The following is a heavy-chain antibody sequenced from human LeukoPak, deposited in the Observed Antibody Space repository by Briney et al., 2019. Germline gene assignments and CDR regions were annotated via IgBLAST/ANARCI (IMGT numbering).Heavy chain of an antibody. CDR1: GYTLTELS. CDR2: FDPEDGET. J-gene: IGHJ4*02. Sequence: ASVKVSCKVSGYTLTELSMHWVRQAPGKGLEWMGGFDPEDGETIYAQKFQGRVTMTEDTSTGTAYMELSSLRSEDTAVYYCATQGYSYDYYFDYWGQGTLVTVSS. D-gene: IGHD5-18*01. V-gene: IGHV1-24*01. CDR3: ATQGYSYDYYFDY.